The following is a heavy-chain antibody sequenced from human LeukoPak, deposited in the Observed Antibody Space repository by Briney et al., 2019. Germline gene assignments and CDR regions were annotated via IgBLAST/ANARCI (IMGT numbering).Heavy chain of an antibody. J-gene: IGHJ4*02. V-gene: IGHV4-39*07. D-gene: IGHD3-3*01. CDR3: AREIEYDFWSGPPYYFDY. Sequence: SETLSLSCTVSGGSISSSSYYWGWIRQPPGKGLEWIGSIYYGGSTYYNPSLKSRVTISLDRSKNQFSLKLSSVTAADTAVYYCAREIEYDFWSGPPYYFDYWGQGTLVTVSS. CDR2: IYYGGST. CDR1: GGSISSSSYY.